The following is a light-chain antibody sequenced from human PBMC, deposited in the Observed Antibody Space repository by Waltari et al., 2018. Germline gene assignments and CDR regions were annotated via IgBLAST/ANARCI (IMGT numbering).Light chain of an antibody. CDR2: DVS. CDR3: CSYAGNYTLV. CDR1: SSAVGGYRY. V-gene: IGLV2-11*01. J-gene: IGLJ3*02. Sequence: QSALTQPRPVSGSPGQSVTISCTGTSSAVGGYRYVSWYQQHPGKAPKLIIYDVSKRPSGVPDRFSGSKSANTASLTISGLQAEDEADYYCCSYAGNYTLVFGGGTRLTVL.